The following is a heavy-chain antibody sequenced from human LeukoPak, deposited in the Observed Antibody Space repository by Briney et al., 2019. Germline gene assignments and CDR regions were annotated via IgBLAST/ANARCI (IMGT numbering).Heavy chain of an antibody. Sequence: GASLRLSCAASGFTFSSYGMHWVRQAPGKGLEWVAVISYDGSNKYYADSVKGRFTISRDNSKNTLYLQMNSLRAEDTAVYYCAKDRKTFNAFDIWGQGTMVTVSS. J-gene: IGHJ3*02. V-gene: IGHV3-30*18. CDR3: AKDRKTFNAFDI. CDR1: GFTFSSYG. CDR2: ISYDGSNK.